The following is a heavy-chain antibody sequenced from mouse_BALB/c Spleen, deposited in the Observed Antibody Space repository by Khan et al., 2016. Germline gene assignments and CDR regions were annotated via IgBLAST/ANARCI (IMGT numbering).Heavy chain of an antibody. V-gene: IGHV1-7*01. J-gene: IGHJ4*01. Sequence: QVQLQQSGAELAKPGASVKMSCKASGYTFTTYWMHWVKQRPGQGLEWIGYINPTTGYTEYNQKFRDKATLTADKSSSTAYMQLSRLTSEDSAVYYCARDLDYWGQGTSVTVSS. CDR1: GYTFTTYW. CDR2: INPTTGYT. CDR3: ARDLDY.